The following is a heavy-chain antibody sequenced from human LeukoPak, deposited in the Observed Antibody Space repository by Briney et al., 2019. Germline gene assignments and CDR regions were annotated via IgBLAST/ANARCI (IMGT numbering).Heavy chain of an antibody. CDR1: GLTFSSSW. CDR3: ARDLAYSRLDY. Sequence: PGGSLRLSCAVSGLTFSSSWMDWVRQAPGKGLEWVASINPDGNKEYSADSVKGRFTISRDNAENSPYLQMNSLRVEDTAFYYCARDLAYSRLDYWGQGMLVTVSS. CDR2: INPDGNKE. D-gene: IGHD5-18*01. V-gene: IGHV3-7*01. J-gene: IGHJ4*02.